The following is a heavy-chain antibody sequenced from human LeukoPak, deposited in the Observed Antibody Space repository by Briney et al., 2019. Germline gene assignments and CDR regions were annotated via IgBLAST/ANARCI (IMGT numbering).Heavy chain of an antibody. CDR2: IYTSGST. Sequence: SETLSLACTVSGGSISGYYWSWIRQPAGKGLEWIGRIYTSGSTTYNPSLKGRVTMSVDTSKNQFSLKLSSVTAADTAVYYCARDGVGGRGRAFDIWGQGTMVTVSS. CDR1: GGSISGYY. V-gene: IGHV4-4*07. D-gene: IGHD2-15*01. J-gene: IGHJ3*02. CDR3: ARDGVGGRGRAFDI.